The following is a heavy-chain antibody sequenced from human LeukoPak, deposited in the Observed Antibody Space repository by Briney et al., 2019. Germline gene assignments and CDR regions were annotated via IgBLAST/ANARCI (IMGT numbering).Heavy chain of an antibody. Sequence: SETLSLTCTVSGGSISSYYWSWIRQPPGKGLEWIGYIYYSGSAYYNPSLKSRVTISVDTSENQFSLKLSSVTAADTAVYYCARVNYGSATKEDYWGQGTLVTVSS. V-gene: IGHV4-59*06. CDR1: GGSISSYY. D-gene: IGHD3-10*01. J-gene: IGHJ4*02. CDR3: ARVNYGSATKEDY. CDR2: IYYSGSA.